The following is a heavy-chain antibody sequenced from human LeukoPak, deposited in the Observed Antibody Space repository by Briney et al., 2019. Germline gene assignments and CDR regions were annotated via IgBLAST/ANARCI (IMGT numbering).Heavy chain of an antibody. J-gene: IGHJ1*01. CDR3: ATGRDGYNSEYFQH. Sequence: ASVKVSFKASGYTFTRYLMHWVRQAPGQGLEWMGIINPSGGSTNYPQKFQGRVTMTRDTSTSTVYMELSSLRSEDTAVYFCATGRDGYNSEYFQHWGQGTLVTVSS. CDR1: GYTFTRYL. D-gene: IGHD5-24*01. CDR2: INPSGGST. V-gene: IGHV1-46*01.